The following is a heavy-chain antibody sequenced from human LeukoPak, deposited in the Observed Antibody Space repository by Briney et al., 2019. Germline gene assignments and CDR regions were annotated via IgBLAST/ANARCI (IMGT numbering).Heavy chain of an antibody. CDR2: IYTSGST. CDR3: ARAARTGNYYYYMDV. Sequence: SETLSLTCTVSGGSISSYYSSWIRQPAGKGLEWIGRIYTSGSTNYNPSLKSRVTMSVDTSKNQFSLKLSSVTAADTAVYYCARAARTGNYYYYMDVWGKGTTVTISS. J-gene: IGHJ6*03. D-gene: IGHD3-10*01. CDR1: GGSISSYY. V-gene: IGHV4-4*07.